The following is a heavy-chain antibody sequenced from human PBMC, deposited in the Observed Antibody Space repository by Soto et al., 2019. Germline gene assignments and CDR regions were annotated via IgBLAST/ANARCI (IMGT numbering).Heavy chain of an antibody. V-gene: IGHV3-21*01. CDR2: ISSGGSGSYV. CDR1: GSTFSTYS. D-gene: IGHD4-17*01. J-gene: IGHJ4*02. Sequence: GGSLRLSCATSGSTFSTYSMNWVRQAPGKGLEWVSSISSGGSGSYVNYADSVKGRFTISRDNAKSSLYLEMNSLRTEDTAVYYCARPNFGDYFFDFWGPGTLVTVSS. CDR3: ARPNFGDYFFDF.